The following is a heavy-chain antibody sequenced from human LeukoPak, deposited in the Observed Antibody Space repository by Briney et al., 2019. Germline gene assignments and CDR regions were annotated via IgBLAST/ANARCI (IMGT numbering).Heavy chain of an antibody. CDR1: GFTFGDYA. V-gene: IGHV3-49*04. J-gene: IGHJ4*02. CDR2: IRSKVYGGTT. CDR3: TRDYGGFDY. Sequence: GRSLRLSCTASGFTFGDYAMSWVRQAPGKGLEWVGFIRSKVYGGTTEYAASVKGRFIISRDDSKSIAYLQMNSLETEDTAVYYCTRDYGGFDYWGQGTLVTVSS. D-gene: IGHD4-23*01.